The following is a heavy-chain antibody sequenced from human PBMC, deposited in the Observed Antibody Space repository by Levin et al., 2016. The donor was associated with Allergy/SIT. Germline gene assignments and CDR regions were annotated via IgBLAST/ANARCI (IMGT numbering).Heavy chain of an antibody. D-gene: IGHD1-7*01. J-gene: IGHJ4*02. CDR1: GYTFTGYY. V-gene: IGHV1-2*04. CDR3: AREGLNWNYSGVGLFDY. CDR2: INPNSGGT. Sequence: ASVKVSCKASGYTFTGYYMHWVRQAPGQGLEWMGWINPNSGGTNYAQKFQGWVTMTRDTSISTAYMELSRLRSDDTAVYYCAREGLNWNYSGVGLFDYWGQGTLVTVSS.